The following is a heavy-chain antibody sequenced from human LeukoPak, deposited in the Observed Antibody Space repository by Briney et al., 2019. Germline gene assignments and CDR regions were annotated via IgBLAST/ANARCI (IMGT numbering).Heavy chain of an antibody. Sequence: ASVKVSCKASGYTFISYYIHWVRQAPGQGLEWMGIVNPSGGSTRYAQKFQGRVTMTRDTSTGTIYMELSSLRSEDTAVYFCARDSGTVSDAFDIWGQGTMVTVSS. CDR1: GYTFISYY. CDR3: ARDSGTVSDAFDI. J-gene: IGHJ3*02. CDR2: VNPSGGST. V-gene: IGHV1-46*01. D-gene: IGHD4-11*01.